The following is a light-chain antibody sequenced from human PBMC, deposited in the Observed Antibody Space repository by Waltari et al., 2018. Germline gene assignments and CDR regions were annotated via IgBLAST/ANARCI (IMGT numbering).Light chain of an antibody. J-gene: IGLJ3*02. CDR1: SRDVGNYNY. CDR2: DVS. Sequence: QSALTQPASVSGSPGQSITISCTGTSRDVGNYNYVSWYQQHPGKAPKLMIYDVSKRPSGVSNRFSGSKSGNTASLTISGLQAEDEADYHCSSYADSGTLVFGGGTKLTVL. CDR3: SSYADSGTLV. V-gene: IGLV2-14*03.